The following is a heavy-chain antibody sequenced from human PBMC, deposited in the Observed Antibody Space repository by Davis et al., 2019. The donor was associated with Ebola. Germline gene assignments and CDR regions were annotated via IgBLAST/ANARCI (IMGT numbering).Heavy chain of an antibody. CDR1: GFNLNSYW. CDR3: ARDPGVGTASSGTSF. V-gene: IGHV3-7*01. D-gene: IGHD3-22*01. CDR2: IKQDGSET. J-gene: IGHJ1*01. Sequence: GESLKISCATSGFNLNSYWMSWVRQAPGKGLEWVANIKQDGSETYYLDSVKGRFTISRDNAKRSLFLHMTGLRAEDTALYYCARDPGVGTASSGTSFWGQGTLVTVSS.